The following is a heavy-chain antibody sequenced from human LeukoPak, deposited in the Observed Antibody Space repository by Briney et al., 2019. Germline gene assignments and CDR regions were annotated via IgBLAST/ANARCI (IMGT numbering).Heavy chain of an antibody. D-gene: IGHD3-3*01. Sequence: GRSLRLSCAASGFTFSSYAMHWVRQAPGKGLERVAVISYDGSNKYYADSVKGRFTISRDNSKNTLYLQMNSLRAEDTAVYYCARDRISYDFWSGYPDYWGQGTLVTVSS. CDR3: ARDRISYDFWSGYPDY. V-gene: IGHV3-30-3*01. J-gene: IGHJ4*02. CDR1: GFTFSSYA. CDR2: ISYDGSNK.